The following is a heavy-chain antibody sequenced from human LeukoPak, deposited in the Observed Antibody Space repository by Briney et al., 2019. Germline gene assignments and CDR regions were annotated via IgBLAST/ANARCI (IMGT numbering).Heavy chain of an antibody. J-gene: IGHJ4*02. CDR2: ISGHNGQT. V-gene: IGHV1-18*01. D-gene: IGHD3-3*01. Sequence: GASVKVSCKASGYSFISYGISWVRQAPGQGLEWMGWISGHNGQTSYAQKLQGRVTMTTETSTSTVNMELRSLRSDDTAVYYCARWGPDFWSDYYPFDYWGQGTMVIVSS. CDR1: GYSFISYG. CDR3: ARWGPDFWSDYYPFDY.